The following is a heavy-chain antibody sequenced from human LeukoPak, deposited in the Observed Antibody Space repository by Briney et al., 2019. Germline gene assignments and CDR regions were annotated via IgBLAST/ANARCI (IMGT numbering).Heavy chain of an antibody. J-gene: IGHJ4*02. CDR2: INHSGST. CDR1: GGSFSGYY. D-gene: IGHD1-26*01. V-gene: IGHV4-34*01. CDR3: VRQSESYYASGIFDS. Sequence: NPSETLSLTCAVYGGSFSGYYWSWIRQPPGKGLEWIGEINHSGSTNYNPSLKSRVTMSVDTSKNQFSLRLTSVTATDTAVYYCVRQSESYYASGIFDSWSPGTLVTVSS.